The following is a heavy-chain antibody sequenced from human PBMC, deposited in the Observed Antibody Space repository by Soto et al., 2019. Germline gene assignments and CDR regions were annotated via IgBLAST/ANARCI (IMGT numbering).Heavy chain of an antibody. CDR1: GYTFTGYY. J-gene: IGHJ6*02. CDR2: INPNSGGT. V-gene: IGHV1-2*02. CDR3: ARDLSLFGVVHGMDV. D-gene: IGHD3-3*01. Sequence: ASVKVSCKASGYTFTGYYMHWVRQAPGQGLEWMGWINPNSGGTNYAQKFQGRVTMTRDTSISTAYMELSRLRSDDTAVYYCARDLSLFGVVHGMDVWGQGTTVTVSS.